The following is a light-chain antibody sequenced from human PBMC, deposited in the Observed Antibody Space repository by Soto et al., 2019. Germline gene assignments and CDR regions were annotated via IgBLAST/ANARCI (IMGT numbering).Light chain of an antibody. CDR2: KVS. J-gene: IGKJ5*01. V-gene: IGKV1-5*03. Sequence: DIQMTQSPSTLSASLGDRVNITCRASQSISRWLAWYQQRPGSPPKLLIYKVSTLQSGVPSRFSGSGYGTEFTLTITSLQPDDFATYYCQQYNTYSTFGQGTRLEIK. CDR1: QSISRW. CDR3: QQYNTYST.